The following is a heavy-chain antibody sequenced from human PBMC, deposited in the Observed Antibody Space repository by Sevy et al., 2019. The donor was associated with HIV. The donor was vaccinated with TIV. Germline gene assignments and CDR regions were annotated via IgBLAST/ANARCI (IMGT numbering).Heavy chain of an antibody. J-gene: IGHJ4*02. V-gene: IGHV1-69*13. Sequence: ASVKVSCKASGGTFSSYAISWVRQAPGQGLEWMGVIIPIFGPANYAQKFQGRVTITADESTSTAYMELTSLKSDDTAVYYCARGGGVGATTTPDSWGQGTLVTVSS. CDR1: GGTFSSYA. CDR2: IIPIFGPA. CDR3: ARGGGVGATTTPDS. D-gene: IGHD1-26*01.